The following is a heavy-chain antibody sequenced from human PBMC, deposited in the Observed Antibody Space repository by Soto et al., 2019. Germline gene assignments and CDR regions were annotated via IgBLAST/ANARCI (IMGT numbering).Heavy chain of an antibody. CDR2: IDDSGKV. CDR1: GGSISGSPYH. J-gene: IGHJ4*02. Sequence: SETLSLTCSVSGGSISGSPYHWGWIRQPPGKGLEWIGSIDDSGKVYYNPSLTGRATLFVDTSRNRFSLNLDSVTAADMAVYYCAIPPPIEVAGPDYWGQGTLVTSPQ. D-gene: IGHD6-19*01. V-gene: IGHV4-39*02. CDR3: AIPPPIEVAGPDY.